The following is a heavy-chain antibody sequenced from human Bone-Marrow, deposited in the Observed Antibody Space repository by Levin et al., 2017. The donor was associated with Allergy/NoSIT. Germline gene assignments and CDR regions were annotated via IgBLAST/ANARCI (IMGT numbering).Heavy chain of an antibody. Sequence: LSLTCAASGFTFSSSWMHWVRQVPGKGLVWVSRINSDGGSTSYAESVKGRFTISRDNAKNTLYLQMNSLRDEDTAVYYCGRGGITDCSSTSCYKGPLDYWGQGSLVTVSS. V-gene: IGHV3-74*01. CDR3: GRGGITDCSSTSCYKGPLDY. CDR2: INSDGGST. D-gene: IGHD2-2*02. J-gene: IGHJ4*02. CDR1: GFTFSSSW.